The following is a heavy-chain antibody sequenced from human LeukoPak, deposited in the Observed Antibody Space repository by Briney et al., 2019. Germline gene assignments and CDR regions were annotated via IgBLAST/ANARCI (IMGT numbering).Heavy chain of an antibody. CDR2: ISYDGSNK. CDR1: GFTFSSYA. D-gene: IGHD5-18*01. J-gene: IGHJ4*02. Sequence: GGSLRLSCAASGFTFSSYAMHWVRQAPGKGLEWVAVISYDGSNKYYADSVKGRFTISRDNSKNTLYLQMNSLRAEDTAVYYCAIRGYSYGFDYWGQGTLVTVSS. CDR3: AIRGYSYGFDY. V-gene: IGHV3-30-3*01.